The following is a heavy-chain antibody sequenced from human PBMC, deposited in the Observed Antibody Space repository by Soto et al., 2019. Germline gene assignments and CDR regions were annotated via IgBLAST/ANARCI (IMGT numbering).Heavy chain of an antibody. D-gene: IGHD6-19*01. CDR3: ARIREYSSGWYDYYYYMDV. J-gene: IGHJ6*03. Sequence: VSGPTLVNPTETLTLTCTVSGFSLSNARMGVSWIRQPPGKALEWLAHIFSNDEKSYSTSLKSRLTISKDTSKSQVVLTMTNMDPVDTATYYCARIREYSSGWYDYYYYMDVWGKGTTVTVSS. V-gene: IGHV2-26*01. CDR2: IFSNDEK. CDR1: GFSLSNARMG.